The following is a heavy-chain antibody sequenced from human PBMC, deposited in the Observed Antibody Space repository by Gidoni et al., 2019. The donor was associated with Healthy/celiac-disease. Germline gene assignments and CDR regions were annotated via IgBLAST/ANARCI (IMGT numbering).Heavy chain of an antibody. J-gene: IGHJ6*02. V-gene: IGHV4-59*01. Sequence: QVQLQESGPGLVKPSETLSRTCTVSGGSISSYSWSWIRQPPGKGLEWIGYIYYSGSTNYNPSLKSRVTISVDTSKNQFSLKLSSVTAADTAVYYCARDRVVVVPAAIVYYGMDVWGQGTTVTVSS. CDR2: IYYSGST. D-gene: IGHD2-2*01. CDR1: GGSISSYS. CDR3: ARDRVVVVPAAIVYYGMDV.